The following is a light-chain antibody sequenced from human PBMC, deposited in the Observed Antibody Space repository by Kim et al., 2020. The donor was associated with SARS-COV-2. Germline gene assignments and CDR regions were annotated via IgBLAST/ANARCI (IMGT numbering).Light chain of an antibody. V-gene: IGKV1-5*03. J-gene: IGKJ3*01. CDR3: HRYGSHST. CDR2: KPS. CDR1: ESVGSL. Sequence: SLGAACTIPSRAGESVGSLLACYPRKPGQVPNLLIDKPSELQPGVPSRFVGGGFGTHFTLPISSLQPSDFAIYYCHRYGSHSTFGPGTKVDIK.